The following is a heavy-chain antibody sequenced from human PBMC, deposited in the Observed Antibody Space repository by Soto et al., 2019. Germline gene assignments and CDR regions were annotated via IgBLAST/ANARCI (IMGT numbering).Heavy chain of an antibody. V-gene: IGHV1-8*01. CDR2: MNPNSGNT. CDR3: ARVSMGSSYEDFKH. J-gene: IGHJ1*01. D-gene: IGHD6-6*01. Sequence: ASVKVSCKASGYTFTSYDINWVRQATGQGLEWMGWMNPNSGNTGYAQKFQGRVTMTRNTSISTAYMELSSRRSEDTAVYYCARVSMGSSYEDFKHWGQGTLVTVSS. CDR1: GYTFTSYD.